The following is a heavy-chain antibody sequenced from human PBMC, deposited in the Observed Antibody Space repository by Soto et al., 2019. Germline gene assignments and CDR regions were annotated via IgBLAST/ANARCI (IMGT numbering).Heavy chain of an antibody. CDR1: GGSISSSNW. D-gene: IGHD5-12*01. Sequence: PSETLSLTCAVSGGSISSSNWWSWVRQPPGKGLEWIGEIYHSGSTNYNPSLKSRVTISVDKSKNQFSLKLSSVTAADTAVYYCARISGYDLYYYGMDVWGQGTTVTVSS. CDR3: ARISGYDLYYYGMDV. V-gene: IGHV4-4*02. J-gene: IGHJ6*02. CDR2: IYHSGST.